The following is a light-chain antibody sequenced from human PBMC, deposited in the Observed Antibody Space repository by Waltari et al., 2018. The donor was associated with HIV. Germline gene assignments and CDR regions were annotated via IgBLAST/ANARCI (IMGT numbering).Light chain of an antibody. J-gene: IGLJ2*01. CDR1: SGSIASNY. Sequence: NLMLTQPRSVSGSPGSTVTISCTRSSGSIASNYVQWFLQRPGSAPPTLIYEDDHRPSGVTDRFSGSFDSYSNSASLTISGLNTEDEAVYYCQSYDVATVVFGGGTRLTVL. V-gene: IGLV6-57*03. CDR2: EDD. CDR3: QSYDVATVV.